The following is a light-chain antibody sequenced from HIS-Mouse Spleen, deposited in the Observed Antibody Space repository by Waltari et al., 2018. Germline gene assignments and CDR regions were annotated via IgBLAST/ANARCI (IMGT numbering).Light chain of an antibody. J-gene: IGLJ1*01. V-gene: IGLV1-47*01. CDR1: SSNIGSNY. CDR2: RNN. CDR3: AAWDDSLSEV. Sequence: QSVLTQPPSASGTPGQRVPIPCSGSSSNIGSNYVHWYQQPPGTAPKLLIYRNNQRPSGVPDRFSGSKSGTSASLAISGLRSEDEADYYCAAWDDSLSEVFGTGTKVTVL.